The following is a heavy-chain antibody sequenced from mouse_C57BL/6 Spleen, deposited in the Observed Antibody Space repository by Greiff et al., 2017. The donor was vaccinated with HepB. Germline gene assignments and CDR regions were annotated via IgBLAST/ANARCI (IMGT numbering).Heavy chain of an antibody. CDR1: GYAFSSYW. CDR3: ARERDETGYFDV. D-gene: IGHD3-3*01. Sequence: QVQLKQSGAELVKPGASVKISCKASGYAFSSYWRNGVKQRPGKGLEWIGQIYPGDGDTNYNGKFKGKATLTADKSSSTAYMQLSSLTSEDSAVYFCARERDETGYFDVWGTGTTVTVSS. V-gene: IGHV1-80*01. CDR2: IYPGDGDT. J-gene: IGHJ1*03.